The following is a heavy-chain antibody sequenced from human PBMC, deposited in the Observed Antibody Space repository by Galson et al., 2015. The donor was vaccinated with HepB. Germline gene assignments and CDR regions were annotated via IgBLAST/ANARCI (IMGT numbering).Heavy chain of an antibody. CDR1: GFNFTDYH. CDR3: ARATLGWFDP. CDR2: ISDSGSSSI. D-gene: IGHD2/OR15-2a*01. J-gene: IGHJ5*02. Sequence: SLRLSCAASGFNFTDYHMSWIRQAPGKGLEWVSYISDSGSSSIFYADSVKGRFTISRDNAKNSLYLQMTSLRAEDTAVYYCARATLGWFDPWGQGTLVTVSS. V-gene: IGHV3-11*01.